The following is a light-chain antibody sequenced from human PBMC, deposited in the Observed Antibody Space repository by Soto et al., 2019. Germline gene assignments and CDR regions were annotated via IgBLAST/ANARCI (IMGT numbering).Light chain of an antibody. V-gene: IGKV3-11*01. CDR1: QTVVGD. J-gene: IGKJ5*01. Sequence: EIVMIQSPATLSVSPGERAVFSCRASQTVVGDLAWYQQKPGQAPRLLIYDASTRATGIPARFSGSGSETDFTLTITSLEPEDFAVYYCQQRNNWPPITFGQGTRLEIK. CDR2: DAS. CDR3: QQRNNWPPIT.